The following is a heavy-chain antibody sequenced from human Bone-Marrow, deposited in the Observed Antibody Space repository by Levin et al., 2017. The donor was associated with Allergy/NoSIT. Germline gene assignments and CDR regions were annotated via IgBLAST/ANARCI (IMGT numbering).Heavy chain of an antibody. CDR2: IIPIFGTT. CDR3: ARDYDNSDYHPSGFDF. CDR1: GGTFSKYA. V-gene: IGHV1-69*06. D-gene: IGHD3-22*01. J-gene: IGHJ4*02. Sequence: GASVKVSCKASGGTFSKYAVNWVRQAPGQGLEWMGGIIPIFGTTNYAQKFQGRVTITADKSTRTAYMDLSSLTSEDTAVYFCARDYDNSDYHPSGFDFWGQGTLVTVSS.